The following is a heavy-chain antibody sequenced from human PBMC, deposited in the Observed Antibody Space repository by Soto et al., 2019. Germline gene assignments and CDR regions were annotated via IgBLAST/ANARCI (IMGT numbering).Heavy chain of an antibody. V-gene: IGHV3-11*04. J-gene: IGHJ4*02. CDR3: ASNTD. Sequence: PGGSLRLSCAASGFTFSDFYMSWIRQAPGKGLEWVSYISSSSSSTIYYADSVKGRFTISRDNAKNSLYLQMNSLRADDTAVYYCASNTDWGQGTLVTVSS. CDR2: ISSSSSSTI. CDR1: GFTFSDFY.